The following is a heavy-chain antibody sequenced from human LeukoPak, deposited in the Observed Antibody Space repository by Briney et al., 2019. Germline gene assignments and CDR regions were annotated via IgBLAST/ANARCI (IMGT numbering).Heavy chain of an antibody. J-gene: IGHJ3*02. V-gene: IGHV3-30-3*01. D-gene: IGHD3-10*01. Sequence: PGGSLRLSCAASGFTFSSYAMHWVRQAPGKGLEWVAVISYDGSNKYYADSVKGRFTISRDNSKNTLYLQMNSLRAEDTAVYYCARPRTRYGSGSYDAFDMWGQGTMVTVSS. CDR2: ISYDGSNK. CDR3: ARPRTRYGSGSYDAFDM. CDR1: GFTFSSYA.